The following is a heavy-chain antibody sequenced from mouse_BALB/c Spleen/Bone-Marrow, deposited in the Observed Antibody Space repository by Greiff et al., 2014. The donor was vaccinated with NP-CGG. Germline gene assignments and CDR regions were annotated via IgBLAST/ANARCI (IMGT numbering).Heavy chain of an antibody. CDR2: ISYSGIT. Sequence: EVKLQESGPGLVKPSQSLSLTCTVTGYSITSDYAWNWIRQSPGNKLEWMGYISYSGITSYNPSLKSRISITRDTSKNQFFLQLNSVTTEDTATYYCARRYYAMDYWGQGTSVTVSS. CDR3: ARRYYAMDY. CDR1: GYSITSDYA. J-gene: IGHJ4*01. V-gene: IGHV3-2*02.